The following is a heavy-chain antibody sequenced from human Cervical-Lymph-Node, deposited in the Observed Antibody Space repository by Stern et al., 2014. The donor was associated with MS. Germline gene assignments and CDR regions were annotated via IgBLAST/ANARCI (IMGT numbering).Heavy chain of an antibody. CDR2: IGASGVYT. Sequence: EVQLVESGGGLVKPGGSLRLSCAASGFTFSTYAFSWVRQAPGKGLEWVSSIGASGVYTYYAVSVKGRFSIARDNSKSMLYLEMQSLRAEDTAVYHCAKDLDRGVVVVPLYGLDVWGQGTTVTVSS. CDR3: AKDLDRGVVVVPLYGLDV. V-gene: IGHV3-23*04. D-gene: IGHD2-2*01. CDR1: GFTFSTYA. J-gene: IGHJ6*02.